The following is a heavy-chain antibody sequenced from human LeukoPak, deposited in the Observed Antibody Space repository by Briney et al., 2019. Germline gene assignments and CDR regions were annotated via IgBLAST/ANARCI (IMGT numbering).Heavy chain of an antibody. CDR3: AKDGSSSWSYYYYYGMDV. CDR2: TSSSGGST. CDR1: GFTFSSYA. Sequence: GGPLRPPSAASGFTFSSYAMSWFRQPPGKGRKGLSATSSSGGSTYYADSGKGRFTISRDNSNNTLYLQMNSLRAEDTAVYYCAKDGSSSWSYYYYYGMDVWGKGTTVTVSS. D-gene: IGHD6-13*01. V-gene: IGHV3-23*01. J-gene: IGHJ6*04.